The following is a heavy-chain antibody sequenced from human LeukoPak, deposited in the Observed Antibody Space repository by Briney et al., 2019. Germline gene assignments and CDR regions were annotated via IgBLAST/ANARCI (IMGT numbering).Heavy chain of an antibody. Sequence: GASVKVSCKASGYIFTDYGISWVRQAPGQGFEWMGWISGCNGNTNYAQSLQGRVTMTTDTSTSTTYMELRSLRSDDTAVYYCAKGIHPGLGSGASCCFDYWGQGTLVTVSS. CDR3: AKGIHPGLGSGASCCFDY. CDR1: GYIFTDYG. D-gene: IGHD2-15*01. CDR2: ISGCNGNT. J-gene: IGHJ4*02. V-gene: IGHV1-18*01.